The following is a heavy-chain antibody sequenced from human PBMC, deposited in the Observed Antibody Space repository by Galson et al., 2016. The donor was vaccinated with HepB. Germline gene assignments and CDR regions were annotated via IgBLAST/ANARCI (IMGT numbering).Heavy chain of an antibody. CDR3: ASDRRYSSWSF. CDR2: INQDGSDK. Sequence: LRLSCAASGFTFSSFWMSWVRQTPGKGLEWVATINQDGSDKYYVDSVKGRFTISGDNAKNSLYLQMNSLRAGDTAVYYCASDRRYSSWSFWGQGTLVTVSS. D-gene: IGHD6-13*01. CDR1: GFTFSSFW. V-gene: IGHV3-7*03. J-gene: IGHJ4*02.